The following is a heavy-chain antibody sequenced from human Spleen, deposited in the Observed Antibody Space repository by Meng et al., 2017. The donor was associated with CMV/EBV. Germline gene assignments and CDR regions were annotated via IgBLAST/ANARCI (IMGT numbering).Heavy chain of an antibody. CDR3: AREFYDGVGLLDYLDS. CDR2: MNPNSGNT. D-gene: IGHD2-8*01. J-gene: IGHJ4*02. Sequence: ASVKVSCKASGYTFTSYDINWVRQATGQGLEWMGWMNPNSGNTGYAQKFQGRVTITRNTSISTAYMELSSLRSDDTAVYFCAREFYDGVGLLDYLDSWGQGTLVTVSS. V-gene: IGHV1-8*03. CDR1: GYTFTSYD.